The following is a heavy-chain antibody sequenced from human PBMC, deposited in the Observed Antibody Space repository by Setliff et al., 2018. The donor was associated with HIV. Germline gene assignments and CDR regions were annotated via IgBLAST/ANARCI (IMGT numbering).Heavy chain of an antibody. V-gene: IGHV3-21*04. CDR3: VRHLTTDWRAAFDL. Sequence: PGGSLRLSCAASGFTFSNYAMSWVRQAPGKGLEWVSSIVGGGNYIYYADSVKGRFTISRDNARNSLFLAMRFVRAEDTAAYYCVRHLTTDWRAAFDLWGQGTVVTVSS. CDR1: GFTFSNYA. CDR2: IVGGGNYI. J-gene: IGHJ3*01. D-gene: IGHD3-9*01.